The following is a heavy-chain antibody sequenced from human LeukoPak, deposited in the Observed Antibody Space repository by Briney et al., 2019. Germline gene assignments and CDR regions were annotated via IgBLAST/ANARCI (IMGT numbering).Heavy chain of an antibody. CDR2: IYHSGST. CDR1: GGSISSGGYY. D-gene: IGHD3-3*01. J-gene: IGHJ4*02. Sequence: SETLSLTCAVSGGSISSGGYYWSWIRQPPEKGLEWIGYIYHSGSTYYNPSLKSRVTTSVDRSKNQFSLKLSSVTAADTAVYYCARAAYDFWSGTPYYFDYWGQGTLVTVSS. V-gene: IGHV4-30-2*01. CDR3: ARAAYDFWSGTPYYFDY.